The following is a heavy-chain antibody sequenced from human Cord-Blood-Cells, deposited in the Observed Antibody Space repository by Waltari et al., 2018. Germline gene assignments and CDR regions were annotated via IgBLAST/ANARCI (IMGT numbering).Heavy chain of an antibody. D-gene: IGHD6-19*01. J-gene: IGHJ2*01. CDR3: ARLIALAGTSYFDL. CDR1: GGSISSSNW. CDR2: IYHSGST. Sequence: QVQLQESGPGLVKPSGILSLTCAVSGGSISSSNWWSWVRQPPGKGLEWIGEIYHSGSTNYNPSLKGRVTISVEKSKTQFPLKLGSVPAADTAVYYGARLIALAGTSYFDLWGRGTLVTVSS. V-gene: IGHV4-4*02.